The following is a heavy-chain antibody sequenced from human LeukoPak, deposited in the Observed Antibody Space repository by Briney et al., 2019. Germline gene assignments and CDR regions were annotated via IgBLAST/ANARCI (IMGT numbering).Heavy chain of an antibody. CDR3: ARPRSGWAAFHI. D-gene: IGHD6-19*01. Sequence: GGSLTLSCAASGFSFNTYEWHWVRQAPGKGLEWVSYISSRGSMIYYAESVKGRFTISRDNAKNSLYLHMKSLRAEDTAVYFCARPRSGWAAFHIWGRG. CDR1: GFSFNTYE. V-gene: IGHV3-48*03. J-gene: IGHJ3*02. CDR2: ISSRGSMI.